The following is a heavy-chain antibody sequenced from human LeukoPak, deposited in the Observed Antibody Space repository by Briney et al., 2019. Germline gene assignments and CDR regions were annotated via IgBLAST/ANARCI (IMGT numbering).Heavy chain of an antibody. D-gene: IGHD3-16*01. CDR2: IYYSGST. J-gene: IGHJ3*02. CDR1: CGFISSRGDW. Sequence: SVPLSLTCSVCCGFISSRGDWGRWIRRHPAEGLVRIWYIYYSGSTCYNPYGQIRVSISVGTSNNQFSLKLSSVSTADTAVYYCARDQISYDNRADAFDIWGQGTMVTVSS. CDR3: ARDQISYDNRADAFDI. V-gene: IGHV4-31*03.